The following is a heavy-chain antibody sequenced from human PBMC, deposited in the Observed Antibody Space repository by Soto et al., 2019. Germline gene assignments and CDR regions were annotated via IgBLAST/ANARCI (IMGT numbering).Heavy chain of an antibody. CDR3: ARVIGPGDYDILTGQITDNWFDP. CDR1: GGSISSYY. Sequence: QVQLQESGPGLVKPSETLSLTCTVSGGSISSYYWSWIRQPPGKGLEWIGYIYYSGSTNYNPSLKSRVTISVDTSKNQFSLKLSSVTAADTAVYYCARVIGPGDYDILTGQITDNWFDPWGQGTLVTVSS. V-gene: IGHV4-59*01. D-gene: IGHD3-9*01. J-gene: IGHJ5*02. CDR2: IYYSGST.